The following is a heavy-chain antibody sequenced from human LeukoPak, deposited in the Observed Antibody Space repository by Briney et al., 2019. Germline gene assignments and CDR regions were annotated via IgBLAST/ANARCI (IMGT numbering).Heavy chain of an antibody. D-gene: IGHD6-6*01. CDR1: GFTFSSYG. V-gene: IGHV3-33*01. Sequence: GGSLRLSCAASGFTFSSYGMHWVRQAPGKGLEWVAVIWYDGSNKYYADSVKGRFTISRDNSKNTLYLQMNSLRAEDTAVYYCARARQYSSSPKENFDYWGQGTLVTVSS. CDR3: ARARQYSSSPKENFDY. J-gene: IGHJ4*02. CDR2: IWYDGSNK.